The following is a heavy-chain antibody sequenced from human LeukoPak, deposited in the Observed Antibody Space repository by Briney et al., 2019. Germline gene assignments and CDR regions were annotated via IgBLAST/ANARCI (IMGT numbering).Heavy chain of an antibody. CDR1: GFTFDDYA. CDR2: ISWNSGSI. V-gene: IGHV3-9*01. J-gene: IGHJ6*03. D-gene: IGHD3-16*01. CDR3: AKERGSYYYYMDV. Sequence: GGSLRLSCAASGFTFDDYAMHWVRQAPGKGLEWVSGISWNSGSIGYADSVKGRSTISRDNAKNSLYLQMNSLRAEDTALYYCAKERGSYYYYMDVWGKGTTVTVSS.